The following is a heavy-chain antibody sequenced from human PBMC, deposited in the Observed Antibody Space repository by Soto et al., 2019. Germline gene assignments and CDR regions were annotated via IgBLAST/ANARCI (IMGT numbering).Heavy chain of an antibody. D-gene: IGHD3-22*01. CDR1: GYTFTSYC. Sequence: ASVKVSCKASGYTFTSYCISRVLQAPGQGLEWMGWISAYNGNTNYAQKLQGRVTMTTDTSTSTAYMELRSLRSDDTAVYYCARDQYYYDSSGQSLGYYWGQGTLVTVSS. V-gene: IGHV1-18*01. CDR3: ARDQYYYDSSGQSLGYY. CDR2: ISAYNGNT. J-gene: IGHJ4*02.